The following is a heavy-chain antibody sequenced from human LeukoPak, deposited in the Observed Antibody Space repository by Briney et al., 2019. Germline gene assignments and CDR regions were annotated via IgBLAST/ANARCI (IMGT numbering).Heavy chain of an antibody. J-gene: IGHJ4*02. CDR2: ISGSGDYT. CDR1: GFTFSSHG. V-gene: IGHV3-23*01. D-gene: IGHD3-22*01. Sequence: PGGSLRLSCAASGFTFSSHGMSWVRQAPGKGLEWVSTISGSGDYTYYADSVKGRFTISRDNSKNTLYLQMNSLRAEDTAVYYCARCSDESSGYYPHFFDYWGQGALVTVSP. CDR3: ARCSDESSGYYPHFFDY.